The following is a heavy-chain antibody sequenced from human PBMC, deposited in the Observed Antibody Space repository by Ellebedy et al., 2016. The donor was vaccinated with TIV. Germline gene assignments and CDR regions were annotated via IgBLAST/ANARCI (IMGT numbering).Heavy chain of an antibody. CDR2: INPNSGGT. V-gene: IGHV1-2*04. CDR3: ASIFEY. J-gene: IGHJ4*02. CDR1: GYTFTGYY. Sequence: ASVKVSXKASGYTFTGYYMHWVRQAPGQGLEWMGWINPNSGGTNYAQKFQGWVTMTRDTSISTAYMELNSLRAEDTAVYYCASIFEYWGQGTLVTVSS.